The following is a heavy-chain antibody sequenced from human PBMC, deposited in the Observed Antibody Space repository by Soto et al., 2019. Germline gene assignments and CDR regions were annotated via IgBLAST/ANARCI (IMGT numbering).Heavy chain of an antibody. D-gene: IGHD2-15*01. CDR1: GFTFSSYG. CDR3: ARDPSEVVVGNRFES. J-gene: IGHJ5*01. Sequence: EVQLLESGGGLVKPGGSLRLSCAASGFTFSSYGMNWLRQAPGKGLEWVAFISSSTSYVYYADSVKGRFSISRDNAKNIMCTEMYALRIEDTAVYYCARDPSEVVVGNRFESWGRGTLVTVSS. V-gene: IGHV3-21*06. CDR2: ISSSTSYV.